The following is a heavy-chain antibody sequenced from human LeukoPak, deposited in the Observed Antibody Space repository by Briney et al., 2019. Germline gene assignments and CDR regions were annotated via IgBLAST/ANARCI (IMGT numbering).Heavy chain of an antibody. J-gene: IGHJ4*02. CDR3: ARVYYYDTSGYYPDLFDF. CDR2: IKQDGSEQ. D-gene: IGHD3-22*01. Sequence: GGSLRLSCAASGFTFSAFWMSWVRQAPGKGLEWVANIKQDGSEQYYVDSVKGRFTISRDNARNSLYLQMNSLRAEDTAEYYCARVYYYDTSGYYPDLFDFWGQGTLVTVSS. V-gene: IGHV3-7*01. CDR1: GFTFSAFW.